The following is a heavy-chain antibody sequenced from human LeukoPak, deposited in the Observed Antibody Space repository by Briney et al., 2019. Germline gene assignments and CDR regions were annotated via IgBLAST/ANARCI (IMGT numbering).Heavy chain of an antibody. CDR2: IYHSGST. V-gene: IGHV4-38-2*01. D-gene: IGHD6-19*01. Sequence: SETLSLTCAVSGYSITSGYYWGWIRQPPGKGLEWIGSIYHSGSTYYNPSLKSRVTISVDTSKNQFSLRLSSVTAADTAVYYCARLARGSGVDYWGQGTLVTVSS. CDR1: GYSITSGYY. CDR3: ARLARGSGVDY. J-gene: IGHJ4*02.